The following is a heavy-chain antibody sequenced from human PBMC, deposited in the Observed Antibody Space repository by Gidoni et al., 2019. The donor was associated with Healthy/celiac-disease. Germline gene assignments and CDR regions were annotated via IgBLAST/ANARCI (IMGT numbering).Heavy chain of an antibody. V-gene: IGHV3-23*01. D-gene: IGHD4-17*01. CDR1: GFPFSSYA. J-gene: IGHJ4*02. CDR3: AKEPHDYGDYGSFDY. Sequence: EVQLLESGGGLVQPGGSLSLSCAASGFPFSSYAMSWVRQAPGKGLEWVSAISGSGGSTYYADSVKGRFTISRDNSKNTLYLQMNSLRAEDTAVYYCAKEPHDYGDYGSFDYWGQGTLVTVSS. CDR2: ISGSGGST.